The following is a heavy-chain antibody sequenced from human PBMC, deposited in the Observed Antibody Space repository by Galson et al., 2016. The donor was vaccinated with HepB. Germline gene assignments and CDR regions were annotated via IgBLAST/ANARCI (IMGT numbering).Heavy chain of an antibody. Sequence: SLRLSCAASGFTFSSYVMSWVRQAPGQGLDWVSAISGTGGTTYYADSVKGRFSISRDNSKNTLYLQMNSLRVEDTAVYYCAKLLGNRWYGRAFDVWGQGTMVTVSS. CDR2: ISGTGGTT. J-gene: IGHJ3*01. V-gene: IGHV3-23*01. D-gene: IGHD6-13*01. CDR1: GFTFSSYV. CDR3: AKLLGNRWYGRAFDV.